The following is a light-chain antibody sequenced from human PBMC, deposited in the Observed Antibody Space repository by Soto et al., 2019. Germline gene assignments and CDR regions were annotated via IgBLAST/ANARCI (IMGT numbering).Light chain of an antibody. V-gene: IGKV1-12*01. CDR3: QQGSGFPYT. CDR1: QAIRTW. CDR2: AAS. Sequence: DIQMTQSPSSVSASVGDRVTITCRASQAIRTWLAWYQQKAGKAPELLMYAASTLQSGVPSRFSGSGSGTDFNLTISSLQPKDFATYYCQQGSGFPYTFGRGTKVEIK. J-gene: IGKJ2*01.